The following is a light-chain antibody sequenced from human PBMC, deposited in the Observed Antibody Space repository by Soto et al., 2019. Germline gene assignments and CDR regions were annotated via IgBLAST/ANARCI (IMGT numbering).Light chain of an antibody. Sequence: ELVMTPSPATLSVSPGERATLSCRASQSVGSYSAFYQQQPGPPPMLLNDGASNRATGIPDLFSGSRRRQTIPLTGRGLPAEALSRYYRQPARRPGTFGGGTKVDIK. V-gene: IGKV3D-15*01. J-gene: IGKJ4*02. CDR3: QPARRPGT. CDR2: GAS. CDR1: QSVGSY.